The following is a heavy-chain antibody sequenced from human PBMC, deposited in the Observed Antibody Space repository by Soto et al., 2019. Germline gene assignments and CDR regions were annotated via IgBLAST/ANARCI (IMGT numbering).Heavy chain of an antibody. CDR1: GFTFSSYA. J-gene: IGHJ6*03. CDR2: ISGSGGST. V-gene: IGHV3-23*01. D-gene: IGHD2-15*01. CDR3: VKRGVVVAATQLYYYYYMDV. Sequence: GGSLRLSCAASGFTFSSYAMSWVRQAPGKGLEWVSAISGSGGSTYYADSVKGRFTISRDNSKNTLYLQMNSLRAEDTAVYYCVKRGVVVAATQLYYYYYMDVWGKGTTVTVSS.